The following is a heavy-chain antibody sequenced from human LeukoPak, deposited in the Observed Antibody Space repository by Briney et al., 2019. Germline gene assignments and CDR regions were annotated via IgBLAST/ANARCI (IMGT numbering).Heavy chain of an antibody. CDR1: GYTFTCYY. CDR3: AQMATDY. D-gene: IGHD5-24*01. CDR2: INPNSGAP. Sequence: ASVKVSCKASGYTFTCYYIHWVRHAPGQGLEWMGWINPNSGAPNYAQKFQGRVTMTRDTSISTAYMELTRLRSDDTAVYYCAQMATDYWGQGTRVTASS. V-gene: IGHV1-2*02. J-gene: IGHJ4*02.